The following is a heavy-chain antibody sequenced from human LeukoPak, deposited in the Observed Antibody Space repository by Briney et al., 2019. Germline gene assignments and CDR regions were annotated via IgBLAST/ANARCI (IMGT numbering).Heavy chain of an antibody. Sequence: GESLKISCKGSGYSFTSYGISWVRQAPGQGLEWMGWISAYNGNTNYAQKLQGRVTMTTDTSTSTAYMELRSLRSDDTAVYYCARGIVVVPAATEYYFDYWGQGTLVTVSS. D-gene: IGHD2-2*01. J-gene: IGHJ4*02. V-gene: IGHV1-18*01. CDR1: GYSFTSYG. CDR2: ISAYNGNT. CDR3: ARGIVVVPAATEYYFDY.